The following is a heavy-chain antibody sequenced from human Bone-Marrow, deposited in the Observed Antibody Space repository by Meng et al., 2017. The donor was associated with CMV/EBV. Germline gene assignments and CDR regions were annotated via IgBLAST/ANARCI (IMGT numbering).Heavy chain of an antibody. V-gene: IGHV3-30-3*01. CDR3: ARDGPGYFDY. CDR2: ISYDGSNK. D-gene: IGHD3-10*01. J-gene: IGHJ4*02. CDR1: GFTFSSYA. Sequence: GGSLRLSCAASGFTFSSYAMHWVRQAPGKGLEWVAVISYDGSNKYYADSVKGRFTISRDNSKNTLYLQMNSLRAEDTAVYYCARDGPGYFDYWGQGTLVTVSS.